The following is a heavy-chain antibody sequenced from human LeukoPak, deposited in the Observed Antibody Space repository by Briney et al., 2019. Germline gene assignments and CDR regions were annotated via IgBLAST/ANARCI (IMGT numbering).Heavy chain of an antibody. CDR1: GFTFSTST. D-gene: IGHD1-26*01. J-gene: IGHJ4*02. Sequence: KAGGSLRLSCAASGFTFSTSTMNWVRQAPEKGLEWVSTISYGSDYIFYADSVKGRFTISRDNAKNSLYLQMNSLRAEGTAVYYCARSSGSYKSGLNSWGQGTLVTVSS. CDR2: ISYGSDYI. V-gene: IGHV3-21*01. CDR3: ARSSGSYKSGLNS.